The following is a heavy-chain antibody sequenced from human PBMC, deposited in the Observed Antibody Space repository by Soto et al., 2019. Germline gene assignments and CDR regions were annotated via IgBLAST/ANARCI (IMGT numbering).Heavy chain of an antibody. Sequence: QVQLVQSGAEVKKPGASVKVSCKASGYTFTSYGISWVRQAPGQGLEWMGWISAYNGNTNYAQKLQGRVTMTTDTSTRPAYMELRSLRSDDTAVYYCARDESPLTVTTSGYWGQGTLVTVSS. D-gene: IGHD4-17*01. J-gene: IGHJ4*02. CDR3: ARDESPLTVTTSGY. CDR1: GYTFTSYG. V-gene: IGHV1-18*01. CDR2: ISAYNGNT.